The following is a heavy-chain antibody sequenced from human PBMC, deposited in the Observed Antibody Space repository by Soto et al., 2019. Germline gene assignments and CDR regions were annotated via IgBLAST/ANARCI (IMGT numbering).Heavy chain of an antibody. J-gene: IGHJ4*02. CDR3: ASSYGDYFDY. Sequence: SETLSLTCTVSGGSISSYYWSWIRQPPGKGLEWIGYIYYSGRTNYNPSLKSRVTISVDTSKNQFSLKLSSVTAADTAVYYSASSYGDYFDYWGQGTLVTVSS. V-gene: IGHV4-59*01. CDR1: GGSISSYY. CDR2: IYYSGRT. D-gene: IGHD4-17*01.